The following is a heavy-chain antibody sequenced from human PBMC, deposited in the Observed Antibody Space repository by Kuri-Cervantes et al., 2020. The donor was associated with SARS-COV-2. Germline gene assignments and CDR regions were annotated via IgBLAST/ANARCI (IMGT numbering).Heavy chain of an antibody. V-gene: IGHV4-4*07. D-gene: IGHD2-2*01. CDR2: VYTSGGT. Sequence: ESLKISCTVSGGSISSYYWSWIRQPAGKGLEWIGRVYTSGGTNYNPSLKSRVTMSVDTSKNQFSLKLSSVTAADTAVYYCARVGVYCSSTSCYPNWFDPWGQGTLVTVSS. J-gene: IGHJ5*02. CDR3: ARVGVYCSSTSCYPNWFDP. CDR1: GGSISSYY.